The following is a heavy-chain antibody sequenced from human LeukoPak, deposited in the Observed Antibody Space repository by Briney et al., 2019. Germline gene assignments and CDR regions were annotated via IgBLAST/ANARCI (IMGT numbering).Heavy chain of an antibody. CDR1: GGSFSGYY. CDR3: ARDSSNWFDP. Sequence: SETLSLTCAVYGGSFSGYYWSWIRQPPGKGLEWIGEINHSGSTNYNPSLKSRVTISVDTSKNQFSLKLSSVTAADTAVYYCARDSSNWFDPWGQGTLVTVSS. D-gene: IGHD2-21*01. V-gene: IGHV4-34*01. CDR2: INHSGST. J-gene: IGHJ5*02.